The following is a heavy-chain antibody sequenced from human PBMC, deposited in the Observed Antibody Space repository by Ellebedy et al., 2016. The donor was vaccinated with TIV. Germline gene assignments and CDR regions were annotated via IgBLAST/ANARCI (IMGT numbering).Heavy chain of an antibody. CDR1: GGSISSYY. D-gene: IGHD4-23*01. Sequence: MPSETLSLTCTVSGGSISSYYWSWIRQPPGKGLEWIGYIYYSGSTNYNPSLKSRVTISVDTSKNQFSLKLSSVTAADTAVYYCARFPSTTVVTPDWYFDLWGRGTLVTVSS. V-gene: IGHV4-59*01. J-gene: IGHJ2*01. CDR2: IYYSGST. CDR3: ARFPSTTVVTPDWYFDL.